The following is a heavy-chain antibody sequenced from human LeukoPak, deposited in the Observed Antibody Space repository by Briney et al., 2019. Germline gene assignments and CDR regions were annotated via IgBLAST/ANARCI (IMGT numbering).Heavy chain of an antibody. CDR1: GGTFISYA. V-gene: IGHV1-69*13. D-gene: IGHD5/OR15-5a*01. CDR2: IIPIFGTA. CDR3: ATGLYSVEGAFDI. J-gene: IGHJ3*02. Sequence: SVKVSCKASGGTFISYAISWVRQAPGQGLEWMGGIIPIFGTANYSQKFQGRVTITADESTSTAYMELSSLRSEDMAVYYCATGLYSVEGAFDIGGQGTMVIVSS.